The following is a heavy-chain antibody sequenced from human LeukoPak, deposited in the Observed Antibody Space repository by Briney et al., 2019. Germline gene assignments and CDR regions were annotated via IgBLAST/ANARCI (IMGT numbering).Heavy chain of an antibody. CDR2: ISSSGSTI. CDR3: ASGPDWLPPRLDY. V-gene: IGHV3-11*01. Sequence: GGSLRPSCAAPGFTFSDYYMSWIRQAPGKGLEWVSYISSSGSTIYYADSVKGRFTISRDNAKNSLYLQMNSLRAEDTAVYYCASGPDWLPPRLDYWGQGTLVTVSS. CDR1: GFTFSDYY. D-gene: IGHD3-9*01. J-gene: IGHJ4*02.